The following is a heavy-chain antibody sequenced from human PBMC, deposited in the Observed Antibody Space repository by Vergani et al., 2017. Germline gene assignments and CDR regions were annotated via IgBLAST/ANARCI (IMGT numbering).Heavy chain of an antibody. Sequence: QVQLQESGPGLVKPSQTLSLTCTVSGGSISSGSYYWSWIRQPAGKGLEWIGRIYTSGSTNYNPSLKSRVTISVDTSKNQFSLKLSAVTAADTAVYYWARGAVGCSSTSCYEGGWFDPWGQGTLVTVSS. CDR3: ARGAVGCSSTSCYEGGWFDP. J-gene: IGHJ5*02. D-gene: IGHD2-2*01. V-gene: IGHV4-61*02. CDR2: IYTSGST. CDR1: GGSISSGSYY.